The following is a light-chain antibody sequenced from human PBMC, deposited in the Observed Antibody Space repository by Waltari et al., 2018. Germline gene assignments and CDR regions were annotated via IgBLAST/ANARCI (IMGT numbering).Light chain of an antibody. CDR2: DAS. CDR3: QQYDRVPFT. CDR1: HDVDDF. Sequence: VGDRVTITCQASHDVDDFVNWYQQKPGKAPKVLIFDASNLKTGVPSRFTGRGSGTHFSLTINNLQPEDVATYYCQQYDRVPFTFGPGT. J-gene: IGKJ3*01. V-gene: IGKV1-33*01.